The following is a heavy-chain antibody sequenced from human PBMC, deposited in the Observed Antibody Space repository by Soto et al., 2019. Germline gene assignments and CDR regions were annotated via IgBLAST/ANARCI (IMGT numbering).Heavy chain of an antibody. Sequence: QVQLVESGGGVVQPGRSLRLSCAASGFTFSPYTMHWVRQAPGKGLEWVAVISYDGSTEYNPDSVKGRFTISRVNPKNAVYLQMKCLRAEDTVIYYCAGGGGFCGGDCYEGGIDYWGQGTLVTVAS. CDR2: ISYDGSTE. V-gene: IGHV3-30-3*01. J-gene: IGHJ4*02. D-gene: IGHD2-21*01. CDR3: AGGGGFCGGDCYEGGIDY. CDR1: GFTFSPYT.